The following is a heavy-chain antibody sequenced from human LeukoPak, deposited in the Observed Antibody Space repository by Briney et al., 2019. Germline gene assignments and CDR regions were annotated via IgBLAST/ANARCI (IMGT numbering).Heavy chain of an antibody. CDR2: IRDKAESYAT. CDR3: TRSLTGTTFGDY. CDR1: GFSFSVST. V-gene: IGHV3-73*01. Sequence: PGGSLKLSCAASGFSFSVSTMHWVRQASGKGLERVGRIRDKAESYATVYAASVKGRFTISRDDSQNTAYLQLNSLRSDDTAVYYCTRSLTGTTFGDYWGQGTLVTVSS. D-gene: IGHD1-7*01. J-gene: IGHJ4*02.